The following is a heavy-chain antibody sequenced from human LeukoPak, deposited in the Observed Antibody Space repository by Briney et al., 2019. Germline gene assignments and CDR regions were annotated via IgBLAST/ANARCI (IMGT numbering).Heavy chain of an antibody. V-gene: IGHV3-30*02. CDR2: IRYDGSNK. CDR3: AKELRFLEWLPSGRLDY. Sequence: GGSLRLSCAASGFTFSSYGMHWVRQAPGKGLEWVAFIRYDGSNKYYADSVKGRFTISRDNSKNTLYLQMNSLRAEDTAVYYCAKELRFLEWLPSGRLDYWGQGTLVTVSS. D-gene: IGHD3-3*01. J-gene: IGHJ4*02. CDR1: GFTFSSYG.